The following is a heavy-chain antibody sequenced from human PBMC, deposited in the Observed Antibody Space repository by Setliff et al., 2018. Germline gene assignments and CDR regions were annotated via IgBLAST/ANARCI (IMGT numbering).Heavy chain of an antibody. V-gene: IGHV1-3*01. D-gene: IGHD2-15*01. J-gene: IGHJ4*02. CDR3: ARGFSESLTPYFDY. CDR1: GYTFTSYA. Sequence: ASVKVSCKASGYTFTSYAMHWVRQAPGQRLEWMGWINAGNGNTKYSQKFRGKVALTTDTSTSTAYMELRSLKSDDTAVYYCARGFSESLTPYFDYWGQGTLVTVSS. CDR2: INAGNGNT.